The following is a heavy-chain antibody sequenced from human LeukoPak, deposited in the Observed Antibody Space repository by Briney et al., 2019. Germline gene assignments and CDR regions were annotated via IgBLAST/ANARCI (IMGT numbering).Heavy chain of an antibody. V-gene: IGHV1-46*01. CDR3: ARGGGPMTSYYYYGMDV. CDR2: INPSGGST. D-gene: IGHD2-15*01. CDR1: GYTFTIYY. J-gene: IGHJ6*02. Sequence: ASVKVSCKASGYTFTIYYMHWVRQAPGQGLEWMGIINPSGGSTSYAQKFQGRVTMTRDTSTSTVYMELSSLRSEDTAVYYCARGGGPMTSYYYYGMDVWGQGTTVTVSS.